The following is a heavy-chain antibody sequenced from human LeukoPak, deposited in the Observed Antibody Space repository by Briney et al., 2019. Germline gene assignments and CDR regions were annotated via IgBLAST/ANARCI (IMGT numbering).Heavy chain of an antibody. Sequence: SETLSLTCTVSGGSISSSSYYWGWIRQPPGKGLEWIGYIYYSGSTNYNPSLKSRVTISVDTSKNQFSLKLSSVTAADTAVYYCARGGYYGSGNDFRFDPWGQGTLVTVSS. V-gene: IGHV4-61*05. CDR1: GGSISSSSYY. D-gene: IGHD3-10*01. CDR3: ARGGYYGSGNDFRFDP. J-gene: IGHJ5*02. CDR2: IYYSGST.